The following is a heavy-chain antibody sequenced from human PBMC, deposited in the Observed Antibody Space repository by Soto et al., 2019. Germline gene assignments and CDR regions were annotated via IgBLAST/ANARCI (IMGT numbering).Heavy chain of an antibody. J-gene: IGHJ4*02. CDR3: ARVPPDTYYYDSSGYYYFDY. Sequence: QVQLQESGPGLVKPSQTLSLTCTVSGGSISSGGYYWSWIRQHPGKGLEWIGDIYYSGSTYYNPSLKSRVTISVDTSKNQCSLKLSSVTAAEAAVYYCARVPPDTYYYDSSGYYYFDYWGQGTLVTVSS. V-gene: IGHV4-31*03. D-gene: IGHD3-22*01. CDR1: GGSISSGGYY. CDR2: IYYSGST.